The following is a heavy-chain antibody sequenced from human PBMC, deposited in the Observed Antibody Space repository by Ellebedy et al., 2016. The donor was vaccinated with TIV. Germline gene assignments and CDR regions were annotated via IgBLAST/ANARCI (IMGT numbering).Heavy chain of an antibody. CDR1: GFTFSNAW. CDR3: TTAPMIVVVITTDYYYGMDV. CDR2: IKSKTDGGTT. V-gene: IGHV3-15*01. Sequence: GGSLRLXXAASGFTFSNAWMSWVRQAPGKGLEWVGRIKSKTDGGTTDYAAPVKGRFTISRDDSKNTLYLQMNSLKTEDTAVYYCTTAPMIVVVITTDYYYGMDVWGQGTTVTVSS. J-gene: IGHJ6*02. D-gene: IGHD3-22*01.